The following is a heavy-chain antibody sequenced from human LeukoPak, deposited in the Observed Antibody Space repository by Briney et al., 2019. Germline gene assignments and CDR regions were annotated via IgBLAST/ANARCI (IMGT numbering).Heavy chain of an antibody. V-gene: IGHV3-72*01. D-gene: IGHD1-1*01. CDR2: TRNKARSYST. CDR3: ARTTSHYDMDV. CDR1: GFTFSDHY. Sequence: GGSLRLSCAASGFTFSDHYMDWVRQAPGKGLEWVGRTRNKARSYSTEYAASVKDRFTISRDESKNSLYLQMNSLRTEDTAVYYCARTTSHYDMDVWGEGTTVTVSS. J-gene: IGHJ6*03.